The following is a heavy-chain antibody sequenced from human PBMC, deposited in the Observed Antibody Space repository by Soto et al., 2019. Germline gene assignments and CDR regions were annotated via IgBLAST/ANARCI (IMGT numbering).Heavy chain of an antibody. CDR2: ISYDGSNK. J-gene: IGHJ6*02. D-gene: IGHD2-2*01. CDR1: GFTFSSYG. CDR3: AKGPAIVLVPAAMNYYYGMDV. Sequence: QVQLVESGGGVVQPGRSLRLSCAASGFTFSSYGMHWVRQAPGKGLEWVAVISYDGSNKYYADSVKGRFTISRDNSKNTLSLQMNSLRAEATAVYYCAKGPAIVLVPAAMNYYYGMDVWGQGTTVTVSS. V-gene: IGHV3-30*18.